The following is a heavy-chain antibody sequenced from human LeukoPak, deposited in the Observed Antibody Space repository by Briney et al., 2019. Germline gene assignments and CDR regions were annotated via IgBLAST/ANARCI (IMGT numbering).Heavy chain of an antibody. J-gene: IGHJ4*02. CDR2: IYYTGST. CDR3: ARHRAYSSSSPFDY. Sequence: PSETLSLTCSVSGGSISSLYWSWIRQPPGKRLEWIGYIYYTGSTNYNPSLKSRVTMFVDMSKNQFSLRLSSVTAADTAVYYCARHRAYSSSSPFDYWGQGTLVTVSS. D-gene: IGHD6-6*01. V-gene: IGHV4-59*08. CDR1: GGSISSLY.